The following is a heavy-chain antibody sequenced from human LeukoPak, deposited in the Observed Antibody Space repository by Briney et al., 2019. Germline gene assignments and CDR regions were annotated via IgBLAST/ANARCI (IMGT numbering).Heavy chain of an antibody. CDR1: GFTVSSNY. CDR3: ARDVPSNWGLGY. J-gene: IGHJ4*02. Sequence: GGSLRLSCAASGFTVSSNYMSWVRQAPGKGLEWVSTIYSGGGTYYVDSVKGRFTVSRDNSKNTLYIQMNSLRAEDTAVYYCARDVPSNWGLGYWGQGTLVTVSS. CDR2: IYSGGGT. V-gene: IGHV3-66*01. D-gene: IGHD7-27*01.